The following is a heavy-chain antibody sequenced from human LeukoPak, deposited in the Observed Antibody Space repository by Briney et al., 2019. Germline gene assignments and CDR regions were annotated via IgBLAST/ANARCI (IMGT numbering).Heavy chain of an antibody. Sequence: SETLSLTCTVSGDSISGGTFYWGWVRQPPGQGLEWIGSIHFNGNTYYNPSLKSPVTISVDMPKNQFSLNLSSVTVADTAVYYCAGRVGATIWTGPHFWGQGILVTVSS. CDR1: GDSISGGTFY. V-gene: IGHV4-39*01. J-gene: IGHJ4*02. CDR3: AGRVGATIWTGPHF. CDR2: IHFNGNT. D-gene: IGHD1-26*01.